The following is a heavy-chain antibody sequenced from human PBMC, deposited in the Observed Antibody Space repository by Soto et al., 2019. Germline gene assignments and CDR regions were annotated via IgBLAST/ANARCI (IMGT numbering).Heavy chain of an antibody. Sequence: SETLSLTCTVSGGTVSSRSYYWGWIRQAPGKGLEWIGSIYYSGSTYYNPSLKSRVTISVDTSKNQFSLKLSSVTAADTAVYYCARLHDYGEYGLYWGQGTLVTVSS. V-gene: IGHV4-39*01. D-gene: IGHD4-17*01. J-gene: IGHJ4*02. CDR1: GGTVSSRSYY. CDR2: IYYSGST. CDR3: ARLHDYGEYGLY.